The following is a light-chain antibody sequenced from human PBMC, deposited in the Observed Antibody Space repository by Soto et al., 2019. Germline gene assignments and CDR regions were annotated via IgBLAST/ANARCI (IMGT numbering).Light chain of an antibody. J-gene: IGKJ4*01. CDR2: DAS. V-gene: IGKV1-5*01. Sequence: DIQMTQSPFTLSASVGDRVTITCRASQSISSWLAWYQQKPGKAPKLLIYDASSLESGVPSRFSGSGSGTEFTLTISSLQSEDFAVYYCQQYNNWPLTFGGGTKVDIK. CDR3: QQYNNWPLT. CDR1: QSISSW.